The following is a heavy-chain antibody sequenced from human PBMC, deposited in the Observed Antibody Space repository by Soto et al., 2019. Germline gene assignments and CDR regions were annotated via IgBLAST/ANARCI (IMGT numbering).Heavy chain of an antibody. V-gene: IGHV1-69*02. D-gene: IGHD3-9*01. Sequence: ASVKVSCKASGGTFSSYTISWVRQAPGQGLEWMGRIVPILGIANYAQKFQGRVTITADKSTSTAYMELSSLRSEDTAVYYCARGGRYYDILTGYYNEKNWFDPWGQGTLVTVSS. CDR1: GGTFSSYT. J-gene: IGHJ5*02. CDR2: IVPILGIA. CDR3: ARGGRYYDILTGYYNEKNWFDP.